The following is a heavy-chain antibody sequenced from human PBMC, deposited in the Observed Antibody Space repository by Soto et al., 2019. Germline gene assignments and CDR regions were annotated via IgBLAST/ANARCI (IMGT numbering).Heavy chain of an antibody. CDR3: ARGHYYYAMDV. Sequence: QLKLQESGSGVVKPSQTLSLTFAVSGGYVSSGVFSWNWIRQPPGQGLEWIGYISHGGSPHYTASLRGRVSISVDRSTNVISENLTSMTPADTAVYFCARGHYYYAMDVWGQGTTVTVPS. V-gene: IGHV4-30-2*01. CDR2: ISHGGSP. J-gene: IGHJ6*02. CDR1: GGYVSSGVFS.